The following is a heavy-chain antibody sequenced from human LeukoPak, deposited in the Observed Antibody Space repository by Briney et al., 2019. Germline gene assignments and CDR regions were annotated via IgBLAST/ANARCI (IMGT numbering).Heavy chain of an antibody. CDR2: IYYSGST. V-gene: IGHV4-59*01. Sequence: SETLSLTCTVSGGSISSYYWSWIRQPPGKGLEWIGYIYYSGSTNYSPSLKSRVTISVDTSKNQFSLKLSSVTAADTAVYYCARERRAYSSSQTSYYFDYWGQGTLVTVSS. D-gene: IGHD6-13*01. CDR1: GGSISSYY. CDR3: ARERRAYSSSQTSYYFDY. J-gene: IGHJ4*02.